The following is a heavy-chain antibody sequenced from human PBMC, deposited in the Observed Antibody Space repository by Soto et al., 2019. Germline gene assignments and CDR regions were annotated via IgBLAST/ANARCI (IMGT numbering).Heavy chain of an antibody. D-gene: IGHD4-4*01. CDR2: IWNDGSTT. CDR3: ARDGSHYDVDY. Sequence: LVESGGGVAQPGRSLRLSCATSGFSFSPSGMHWVRQAPGKGLEWVAIIWNDGSTTYYADSVKGRFTISRDNSKNTLYLQMNYLRDEDTAVYYCARDGSHYDVDYWGQGTLVTVCS. V-gene: IGHV3-33*01. J-gene: IGHJ4*02. CDR1: GFSFSPSG.